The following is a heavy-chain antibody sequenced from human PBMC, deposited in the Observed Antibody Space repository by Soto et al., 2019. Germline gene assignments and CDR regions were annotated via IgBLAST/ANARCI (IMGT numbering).Heavy chain of an antibody. Sequence: GGSLRLSCAASGFTFSSYAMSWVRQAPGKGLEWVSAISGSGGSTYYADSVKGRFTISRDNSKNTLYLQMNSLRAEDTAVYYCAKDPEGSSSWYDSYYYGMDVWGQGTTVTVSS. CDR1: GFTFSSYA. J-gene: IGHJ6*02. CDR2: ISGSGGST. CDR3: AKDPEGSSSWYDSYYYGMDV. V-gene: IGHV3-23*01. D-gene: IGHD6-13*01.